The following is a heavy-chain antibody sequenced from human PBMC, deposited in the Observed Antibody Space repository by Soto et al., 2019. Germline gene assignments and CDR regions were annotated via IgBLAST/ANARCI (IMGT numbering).Heavy chain of an antibody. D-gene: IGHD3-22*01. CDR1: AFTFKNHG. Sequence: GGSLRLPCAASAFTFKNHGMHRVRQVPGKGPVWVSRINGDGSFTSYADAVKGRFTISRDNAKNTLSLQMNSLRAEDTAVYYCAREIYDDYDSSGFDHWGQGTLVTVSS. V-gene: IGHV3-74*01. J-gene: IGHJ4*02. CDR3: AREIYDDYDSSGFDH. CDR2: INGDGSFT.